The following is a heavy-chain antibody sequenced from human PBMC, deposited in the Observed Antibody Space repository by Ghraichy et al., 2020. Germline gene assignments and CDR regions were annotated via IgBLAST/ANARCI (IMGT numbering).Heavy chain of an antibody. J-gene: IGHJ6*02. CDR3: AGDGYCSGGSCNSSYYYYGMDV. CDR1: GGSISSYY. D-gene: IGHD2-15*01. Sequence: ESLNISCTVSGGSISSYYWSWIRQPPGKGLEWIGYIYYSGSTNYNPSLKSRVTISVDTSKNQFSLKLSSVTAADTAVYYCAGDGYCSGGSCNSSYYYYGMDVWGQGTTVTVSS. CDR2: IYYSGST. V-gene: IGHV4-59*01.